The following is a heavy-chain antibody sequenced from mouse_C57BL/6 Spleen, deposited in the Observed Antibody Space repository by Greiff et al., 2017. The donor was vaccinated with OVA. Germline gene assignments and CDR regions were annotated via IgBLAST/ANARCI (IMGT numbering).Heavy chain of an antibody. Sequence: VQLQQSGAELVRPGASVTLSCKASGYTFTDYEMHWVKQTPVHGLEWIGAIDPETGGTAYIQKFKGKAILTADKSSSTAYMELRSLTSEDSAVYYCTIYYGNSAWFAYWGQGTLVTVSA. J-gene: IGHJ3*01. D-gene: IGHD2-1*01. CDR2: IDPETGGT. CDR3: TIYYGNSAWFAY. CDR1: GYTFTDYE. V-gene: IGHV1-15*01.